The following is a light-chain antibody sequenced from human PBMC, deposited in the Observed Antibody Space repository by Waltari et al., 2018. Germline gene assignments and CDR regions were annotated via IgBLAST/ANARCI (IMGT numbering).Light chain of an antibody. J-gene: IGKJ4*01. CDR3: QQYKSFPLT. V-gene: IGKV1-16*02. CDR1: QGINNH. Sequence: DIQMTQSPSSLSASVGDRVTITCRASQGINNHLAWFQQKPGKAPKSLIYDASSLQSGVPSKFSGSGSGTEFTLIISSLQPEDFATYYCQQYKSFPLTFGGGTKVEI. CDR2: DAS.